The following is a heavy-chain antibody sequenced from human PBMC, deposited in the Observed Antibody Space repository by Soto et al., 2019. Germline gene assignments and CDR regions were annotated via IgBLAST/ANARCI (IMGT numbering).Heavy chain of an antibody. J-gene: IGHJ4*02. V-gene: IGHV3-74*01. CDR1: GFTFSTYW. CDR3: VRDSPSKSFDY. CDR2: INSDGSSTGSNT. Sequence: GGSLRLSCAVSGFTFSTYWMHWVRQAPGKGLVWVSRINSDGSSTGSNTRYVDSVKGRFTNSRDNAKYMLYMQMNSLGAEDSAVYYCVRDSPSKSFDYWGQGTLVTVSS.